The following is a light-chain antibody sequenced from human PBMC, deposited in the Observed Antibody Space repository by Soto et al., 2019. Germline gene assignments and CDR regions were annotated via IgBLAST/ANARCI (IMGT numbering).Light chain of an antibody. CDR1: QSVGKY. V-gene: IGKV3-20*01. J-gene: IGKJ2*01. CDR3: QQYGSTPPFT. CDR2: AAS. Sequence: EIVMTQSPATLSLSPGERSTLSCRASQSVGKYLVWYQQKPGQAPRLLIYAASTRATGVPDRFSGSGSETDFTLTINRLEPEDSAVYYCQQYGSTPPFTFGQGTKVDIK.